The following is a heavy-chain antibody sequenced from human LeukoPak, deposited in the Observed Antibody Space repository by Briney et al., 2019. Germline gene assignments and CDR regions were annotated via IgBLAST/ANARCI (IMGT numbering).Heavy chain of an antibody. CDR2: IKQDGSEK. J-gene: IGHJ4*02. D-gene: IGHD5-18*01. CDR3: AKDTAVIKYYFDY. Sequence: PGGSLRLSCAASGFTFSSYWMSWVRQAPGKGLEWVANIKQDGSEKYYVDSVKGRFTISRDSAKNSLYLQMNSLRAEDTAVYYCAKDTAVIKYYFDYWGQGTLVTVSS. CDR1: GFTFSSYW. V-gene: IGHV3-7*01.